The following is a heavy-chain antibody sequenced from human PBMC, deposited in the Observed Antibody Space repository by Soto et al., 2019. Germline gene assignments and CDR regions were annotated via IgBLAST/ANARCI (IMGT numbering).Heavy chain of an antibody. CDR1: GFTFSSYA. CDR2: ISYDGSNK. CDR3: ARDPLRGTSMFLWYFDL. D-gene: IGHD3-10*02. V-gene: IGHV3-30-3*01. Sequence: QVQLVESGGGVVQPGRSLRLSCAASGFTFSSYAMHWVRQAPGKGLEWVAVISYDGSNKYYADSVKGRFTISRDNSKNTLYQQMNSQIAEDTAVYYCARDPLRGTSMFLWYFDLWGRGTLVTVSS. J-gene: IGHJ2*01.